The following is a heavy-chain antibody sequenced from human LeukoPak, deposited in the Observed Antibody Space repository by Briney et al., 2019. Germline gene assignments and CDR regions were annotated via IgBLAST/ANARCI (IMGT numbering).Heavy chain of an antibody. Sequence: PSETLSLTCTVSGGSISSYYWSWIRQPPGKGLEWIGYIYYSGSTNYNPSLKSRVTISVDTSKNQFSLKLSSVTAADTAVCYCARDPYYHAFDIWGQGTMVTVSS. CDR2: IYYSGST. CDR1: GGSISSYY. D-gene: IGHD3-10*01. CDR3: ARDPYYHAFDI. V-gene: IGHV4-59*01. J-gene: IGHJ3*02.